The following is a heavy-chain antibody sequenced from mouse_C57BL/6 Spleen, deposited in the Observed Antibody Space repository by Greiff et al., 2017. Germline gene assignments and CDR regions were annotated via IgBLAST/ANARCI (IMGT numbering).Heavy chain of an antibody. CDR2: IDPENGDT. CDR3: TTGGNYDAMDY. D-gene: IGHD2-1*01. V-gene: IGHV14-4*01. Sequence: EVQLQQSGAELVRPGASVKLSCTASGFNIKDDYMHWVKQRPEQGLEWIGWIDPENGDTEYASKFQGKATITADTSSNTAYLQLSSLPSEDTAVYYCTTGGNYDAMDYWGQGTSVTVSS. CDR1: GFNIKDDY. J-gene: IGHJ4*01.